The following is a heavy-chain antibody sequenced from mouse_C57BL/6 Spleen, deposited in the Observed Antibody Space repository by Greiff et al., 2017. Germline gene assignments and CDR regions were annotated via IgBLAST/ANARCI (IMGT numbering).Heavy chain of an antibody. V-gene: IGHV1-18*01. Sequence: EVKLVESGPELVKPGASVKIPCKASGYTFTDYNMDWVKQSHGKSLEWIGDINPNNGGTIYNQKFKGKATLTVDKSSSTAYMELRSLTSEDTAVYYCARMGGNYAWFAYWGQGTLVTVSA. D-gene: IGHD2-1*01. J-gene: IGHJ3*01. CDR2: INPNNGGT. CDR1: GYTFTDYN. CDR3: ARMGGNYAWFAY.